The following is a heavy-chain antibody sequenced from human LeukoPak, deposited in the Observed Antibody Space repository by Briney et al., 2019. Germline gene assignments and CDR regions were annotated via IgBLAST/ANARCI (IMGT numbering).Heavy chain of an antibody. CDR2: INHSGST. J-gene: IGHJ4*02. V-gene: IGHV4-34*01. CDR1: GGSFSGYY. D-gene: IGHD3-9*01. CDR3: ARHRVLRYFDWLLRDGNYFDH. Sequence: PSETLSLTCAVYGGSFSGYYWSWIRQPPGKGLEWIGEINHSGSTNYNPSLKSRVTISVDTSKNQFSLKLSSVTAADTAVYYCARHRVLRYFDWLLRDGNYFDHWGQGTLVTVSS.